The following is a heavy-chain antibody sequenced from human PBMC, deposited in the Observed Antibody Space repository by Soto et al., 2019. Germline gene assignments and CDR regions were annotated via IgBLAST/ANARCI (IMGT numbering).Heavy chain of an antibody. CDR3: ATKSSGWYGGDAFDI. CDR1: GYTFTSYV. J-gene: IGHJ3*02. V-gene: IGHV1-8*01. CDR2: MNPNSGNT. D-gene: IGHD6-19*01. Sequence: ASGKVSCKAAGYTFTSYVINWVRQATGQGLEWMGWMNPNSGNTGYAQKFQGRVTMTRNTSISTAYMELSSLRSEDTAVYYCATKSSGWYGGDAFDIWGQGTMVTVS.